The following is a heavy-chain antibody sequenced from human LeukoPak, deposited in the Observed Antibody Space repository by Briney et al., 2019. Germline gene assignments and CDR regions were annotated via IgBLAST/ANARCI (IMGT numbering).Heavy chain of an antibody. Sequence: GGSLRLSCAASGFTFSTYTMNWVRQAPGKGLEWVSSISSSSGYIYYADSVKGRFTISRDNAKNSLYLQMNSLRAEDTAVYYCARDRAQYYYDSSGGLDYWGQGTLVTVSS. V-gene: IGHV3-21*01. CDR1: GFTFSTYT. D-gene: IGHD3-22*01. CDR3: ARDRAQYYYDSSGGLDY. J-gene: IGHJ4*02. CDR2: ISSSSGYI.